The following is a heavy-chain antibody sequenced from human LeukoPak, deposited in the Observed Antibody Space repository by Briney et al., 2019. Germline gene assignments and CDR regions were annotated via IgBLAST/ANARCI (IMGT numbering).Heavy chain of an antibody. Sequence: PSETLSLTCAVSGGSISSSSYYWGWIRQPPGKGLEWIGSIYYSGSTYYSPSLKSRVTISVDTSKNQFSLRLSSVTAADTAVYYCARGDPFDYWGQGTLVTVSS. V-gene: IGHV4-39*07. CDR1: GGSISSSSYY. CDR3: ARGDPFDY. J-gene: IGHJ4*02. CDR2: IYYSGST. D-gene: IGHD3-16*01.